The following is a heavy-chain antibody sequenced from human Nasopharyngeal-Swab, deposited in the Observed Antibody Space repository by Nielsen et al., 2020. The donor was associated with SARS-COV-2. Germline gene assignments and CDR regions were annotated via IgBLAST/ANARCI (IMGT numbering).Heavy chain of an antibody. Sequence: VRQMPGKGLEWMGRIDPSDSYTNYSLSFQGHVTISADKSISTAYLQWSSLKASDTAMYYCARIPNYGMDVWGQGTTVTVSS. V-gene: IGHV5-10-1*01. J-gene: IGHJ6*02. CDR3: ARIPNYGMDV. CDR2: IDPSDSYT.